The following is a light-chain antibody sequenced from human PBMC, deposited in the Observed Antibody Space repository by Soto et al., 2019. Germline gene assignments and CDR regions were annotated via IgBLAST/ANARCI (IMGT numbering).Light chain of an antibody. Sequence: QLVLTQPPSASGTPGQRVTMSCSGSKSNIGDNTVNWFQQLPGSAPKLIISTNNQRPSGVPDRFSGSKSGTSGSLAISGLQSEDEADYYCASWDDSLNGVVFGGGTQLTVL. CDR2: TNN. CDR1: KSNIGDNT. V-gene: IGLV1-44*01. CDR3: ASWDDSLNGVV. J-gene: IGLJ7*01.